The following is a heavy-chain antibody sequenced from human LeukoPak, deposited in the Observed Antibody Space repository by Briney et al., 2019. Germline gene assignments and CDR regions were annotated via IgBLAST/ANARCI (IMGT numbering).Heavy chain of an antibody. Sequence: GGSLRLSCAASGFTVGSNYMSWVRQAPGKGLEWVSVIYSGGSTYYADSVKGRFTISRDNSKNTLYLQMNSLRAEDTAVYYCARDSLSDNAFDIWGRGTMVTVSS. V-gene: IGHV3-66*01. CDR2: IYSGGST. CDR3: ARDSLSDNAFDI. CDR1: GFTVGSNY. J-gene: IGHJ3*02.